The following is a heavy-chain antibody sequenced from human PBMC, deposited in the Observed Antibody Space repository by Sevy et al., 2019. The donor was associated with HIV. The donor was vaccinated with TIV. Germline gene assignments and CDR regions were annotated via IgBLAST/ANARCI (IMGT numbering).Heavy chain of an antibody. D-gene: IGHD1-1*01. J-gene: IGHJ6*02. CDR1: GGTFSSYA. V-gene: IGHV1-69*13. CDR2: FVALFRTS. CDR3: ARWGNWSGRGDL. Sequence: ASVKVSCKASGGTFSSYAINWVRQAPGQGLEWMGGFVALFRTSHYSQKFQGRVTISADESSNTAYMDLSSLTSEDTAVYYCARWGNWSGRGDLWGQGTTVTVSS.